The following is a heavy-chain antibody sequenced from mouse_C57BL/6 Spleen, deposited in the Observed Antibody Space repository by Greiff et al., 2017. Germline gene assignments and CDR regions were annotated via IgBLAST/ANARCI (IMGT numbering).Heavy chain of an antibody. CDR1: GFNIKDDY. D-gene: IGHD1-3*01. V-gene: IGHV14-4*01. Sequence: EVQLQQSGAELVRPGASVKLSCTASGFNIKDDYMHWVKQRPEQGLEWIGWIDPENGDTEYASKFQGKATITADTSSTTAYLQLSRLTSEDTAVYYYTTYPTGEWDYWGQGTTLTVSS. CDR3: TTYPTGEWDY. CDR2: IDPENGDT. J-gene: IGHJ2*01.